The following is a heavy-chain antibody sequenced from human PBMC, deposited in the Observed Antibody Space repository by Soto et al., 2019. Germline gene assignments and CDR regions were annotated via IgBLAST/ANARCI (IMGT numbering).Heavy chain of an antibody. J-gene: IGHJ4*02. Sequence: QVQLVQSGDEVKKPGSSVKVSCKASGGTFSSYAISWVRQAPGQGLEWMGGIIPIVGTANYAQKFQGRVTITADESTSTAYMELSSLRSEDTAVYYCARGWDPNYYGSGTIDYWGQGTLVTVSS. CDR1: GGTFSSYA. V-gene: IGHV1-69*01. D-gene: IGHD3-10*01. CDR2: IIPIVGTA. CDR3: ARGWDPNYYGSGTIDY.